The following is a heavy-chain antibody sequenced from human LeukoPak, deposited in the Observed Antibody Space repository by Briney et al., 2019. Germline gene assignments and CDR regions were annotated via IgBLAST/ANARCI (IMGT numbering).Heavy chain of an antibody. Sequence: GGSLRLSCAASGFTFSSYGMHWVRQAPGKGLEWVAFIRYDGSNKYYADSVKGRFTISRDNSKNTLYLQMNSLRAEDTAVYYCAKEPRFCSSTSCYDYYYYMDVWGKGTTVTISS. CDR3: AKEPRFCSSTSCYDYYYYMDV. V-gene: IGHV3-30*02. D-gene: IGHD2-2*01. CDR2: IRYDGSNK. J-gene: IGHJ6*03. CDR1: GFTFSSYG.